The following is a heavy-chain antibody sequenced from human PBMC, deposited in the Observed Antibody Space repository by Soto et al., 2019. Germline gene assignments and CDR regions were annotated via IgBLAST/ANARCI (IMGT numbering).Heavy chain of an antibody. Sequence: VQFMQTGGGVVQPGRSLRLSCAASGVTFGRYAMHWVRQAPGERLEWVAVVFFDGNYKNYGDSVKGRFTVSRDNSKNTTYLQMNGLRPEDTGVYYCTKGGTVPFDYWGQGSLVIVSS. CDR2: VFFDGNYK. CDR1: GVTFGRYA. J-gene: IGHJ4*02. CDR3: TKGGTVPFDY. D-gene: IGHD3-16*01. V-gene: IGHV3-30*18.